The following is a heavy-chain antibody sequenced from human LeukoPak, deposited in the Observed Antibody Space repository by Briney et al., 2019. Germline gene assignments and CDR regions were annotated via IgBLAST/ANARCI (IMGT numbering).Heavy chain of an antibody. Sequence: PGGSLRLSCAASGFTFSSYWMHWVRQAPGKGLVWVSRINSDGSSTSYADSVKGRFTISRDNAKNTLFLQMNSLRAEDTALYYCARAPPSGYSSSWLVSYWGQGTLVTVSS. D-gene: IGHD6-13*01. V-gene: IGHV3-74*01. CDR2: INSDGSST. CDR1: GFTFSSYW. J-gene: IGHJ4*02. CDR3: ARAPPSGYSSSWLVSY.